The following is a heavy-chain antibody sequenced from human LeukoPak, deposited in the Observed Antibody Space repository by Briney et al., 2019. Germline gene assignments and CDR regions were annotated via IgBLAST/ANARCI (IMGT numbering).Heavy chain of an antibody. CDR1: GFTFSSYS. CDR3: ARDIPSRQVATADYGMDV. CDR2: ISSSSSYI. Sequence: GGSLRLSCAASGFTFSSYSMNWVRQAPGKGLEWVSSISSSSSYIYYADSVKGRFTISRDNAKNSLYLQMNSLRAEDTAVYYCARDIPSRQVATADYGMDVWGQGTTVTVSS. J-gene: IGHJ6*02. D-gene: IGHD5-12*01. V-gene: IGHV3-21*01.